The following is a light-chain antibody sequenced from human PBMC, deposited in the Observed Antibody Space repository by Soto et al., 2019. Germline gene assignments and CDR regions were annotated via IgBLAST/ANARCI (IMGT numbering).Light chain of an antibody. CDR2: DVS. Sequence: QSVLAQPASVSGSPGQSITISCTGTSSDVGGYNYVCWYQQHPGKAPKLVISDVSNRPSGVSDRFSGSKSGNTASLSISGLQAEDEADYYCSSYTSSSSYVFGTGTKVTVL. V-gene: IGLV2-14*01. CDR1: SSDVGGYNY. CDR3: SSYTSSSSYV. J-gene: IGLJ1*01.